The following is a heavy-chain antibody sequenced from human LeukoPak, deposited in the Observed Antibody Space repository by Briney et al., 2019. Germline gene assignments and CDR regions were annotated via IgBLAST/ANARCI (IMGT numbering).Heavy chain of an antibody. Sequence: GGSLRLSCAASGGFTVSSNYMSWVRQAPGKGLEWVSVIYSGGSTYSADSVKGRFTISRDNSKNTLYLQMNSLRVEDTAVYYCAREGVYSTFDIWGQGTMVTVSS. CDR3: AREGVYSTFDI. V-gene: IGHV3-53*01. D-gene: IGHD6-13*01. CDR2: IYSGGST. J-gene: IGHJ3*02. CDR1: GGFTVSSNY.